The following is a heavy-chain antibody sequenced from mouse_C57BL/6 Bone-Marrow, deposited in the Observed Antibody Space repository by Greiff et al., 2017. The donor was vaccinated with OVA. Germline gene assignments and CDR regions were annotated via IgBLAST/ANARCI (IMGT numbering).Heavy chain of an antibody. CDR2: INPYNGGT. Sequence: EVQLQQSGPVLVKPGASVKMSCKASGYTFTDYYMNWVKQSHGKSLEWIGVINPYNGGTSYNQKFKGKATLTVDKSSSTAYMELNSLTSEDSAVYYCARCPIYYYGRYYFDYWGQGTTLTVSS. CDR1: GYTFTDYY. V-gene: IGHV1-19*01. D-gene: IGHD1-1*01. CDR3: ARCPIYYYGRYYFDY. J-gene: IGHJ2*01.